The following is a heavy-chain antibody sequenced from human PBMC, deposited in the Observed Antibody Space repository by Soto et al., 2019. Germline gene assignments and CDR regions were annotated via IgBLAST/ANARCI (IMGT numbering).Heavy chain of an antibody. Sequence: EMEVEETGGGLTQPGGSLRHSCAVSGFTVSNSHMNWVRQAPGKGLEWVSVIYTGGSTYYADAVKGRFTISRDTAKNTVHFQMTNLRVEDTAVYYCARGRWYGLDVWGQGTTVTVSS. J-gene: IGHJ6*02. CDR3: ARGRWYGLDV. D-gene: IGHD2-15*01. CDR2: IYTGGST. CDR1: GFTVSNSH. V-gene: IGHV3-53*02.